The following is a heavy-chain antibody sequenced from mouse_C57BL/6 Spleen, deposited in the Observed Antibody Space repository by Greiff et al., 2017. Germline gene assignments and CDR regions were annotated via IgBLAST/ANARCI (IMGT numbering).Heavy chain of an antibody. V-gene: IGHV1-26*01. J-gene: IGHJ3*01. CDR1: GYTFTDYY. CDR3: ARNWDEAPWFAY. D-gene: IGHD4-1*01. Sequence: EVQLQQSGPELVKPGASVKISCKASGYTFTDYYMNWVKQSHGKSLEWIGDINPNNGGTSYNQKFKGKATLTVDKSSSTAYMELRSLTSEDSAVYYCARNWDEAPWFAYWGQGTLVTVSA. CDR2: INPNNGGT.